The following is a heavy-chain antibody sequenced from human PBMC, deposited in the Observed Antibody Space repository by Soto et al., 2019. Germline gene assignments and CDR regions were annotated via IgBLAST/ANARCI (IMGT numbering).Heavy chain of an antibody. CDR3: ARGSSSIVVVPDYGMDV. J-gene: IGHJ6*02. CDR2: ISGKNGNT. CDR1: GYTFISHG. V-gene: IGHV1-18*04. D-gene: IGHD2-15*01. Sequence: QVQLVQSGVEVKKPGASVKVSCKASGYTFISHGISWVRQAPGQGLEWMGWISGKNGNTNYAQELQGRFTLTTDTSTSTAYMELRSLRSDDTAVYYCARGSSSIVVVPDYGMDVWGQGTTVTVSS.